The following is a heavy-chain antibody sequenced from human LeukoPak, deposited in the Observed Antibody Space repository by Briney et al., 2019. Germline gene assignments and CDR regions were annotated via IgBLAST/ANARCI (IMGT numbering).Heavy chain of an antibody. CDR2: IKSKTDGGTT. V-gene: IGHV3-15*01. CDR3: TTDIRWELPPLDY. J-gene: IGHJ4*02. CDR1: GFTFSNAW. D-gene: IGHD1-26*01. Sequence: PGGSLRLSCVASGFTFSNAWMAWVRQAPGKGLEWVGRIKSKTDGGTTDYAAPVKGRFTISRDDSKNTLYLQMNSLKTEDTAAYYCTTDIRWELPPLDYWGQGTLVTVSS.